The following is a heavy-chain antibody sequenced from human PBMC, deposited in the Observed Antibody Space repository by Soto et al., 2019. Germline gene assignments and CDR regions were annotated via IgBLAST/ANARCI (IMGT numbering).Heavy chain of an antibody. V-gene: IGHV3-64*01. CDR1: GFTFSDYA. Sequence: EVQLVESGGGLVQPGGSLRLSCAGSGFTFSDYAMHWVRQAPGKGLECVSVISGNGDTTYYANSVKDRFTISRDNSKNTLYLQMGSLRADDMAVYYCARAWRADVWGQGTTVAVS. CDR3: ARAWRADV. CDR2: ISGNGDTT. J-gene: IGHJ6*02.